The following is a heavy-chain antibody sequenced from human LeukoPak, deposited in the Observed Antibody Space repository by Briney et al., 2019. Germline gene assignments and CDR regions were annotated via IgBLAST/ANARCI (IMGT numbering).Heavy chain of an antibody. J-gene: IGHJ5*02. V-gene: IGHV3-30*02. CDR1: GFTFTSYG. CDR3: AKEGGDFWSGNWFDP. D-gene: IGHD3-3*01. Sequence: PGGSLRLSCAASGFTFTSYGMHWVRQAPGKGLEWVAFIRYDGSNKYYADSVMGRFTISRDNSKNSLYLQMNSLRAEDTALYYCAKEGGDFWSGNWFDPWGQGTLVTVSS. CDR2: IRYDGSNK.